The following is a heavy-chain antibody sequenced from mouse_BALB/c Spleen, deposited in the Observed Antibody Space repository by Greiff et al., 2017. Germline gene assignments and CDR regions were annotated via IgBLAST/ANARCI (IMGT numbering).Heavy chain of an antibody. Sequence: VKLMESGPGLVAPSQSLSITCTVSGFSLTGYGVNWVRQPPGKGLEWLGMIWGDGSTDYNSALKSRLSISKDNSKSQVFLKMNSLQTDDTARYYCARDEIYDGYWFAYWGQGTLVTVSA. V-gene: IGHV2-6-7*01. CDR3: ARDEIYDGYWFAY. D-gene: IGHD2-3*01. CDR1: GFSLTGYG. J-gene: IGHJ3*01. CDR2: IWGDGST.